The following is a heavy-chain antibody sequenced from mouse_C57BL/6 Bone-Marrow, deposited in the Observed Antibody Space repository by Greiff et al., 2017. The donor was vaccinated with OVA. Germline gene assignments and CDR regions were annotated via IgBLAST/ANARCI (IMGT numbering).Heavy chain of an antibody. J-gene: IGHJ1*03. D-gene: IGHD2-3*01. CDR3: VRDPFYDGYGYWYFDV. Sequence: EVQLQESGGGLVQPKGSLKLSCAASGFTFNTYAMHWVRQAPGKGLEWVARLRSKSSNYATYYADSVKDRFTISRDDSQSMLYLQMNNLKTEDTAMYYCVRDPFYDGYGYWYFDVWGTGTTVTVSS. CDR2: LRSKSSNYAT. CDR1: GFTFNTYA. V-gene: IGHV10-3*01.